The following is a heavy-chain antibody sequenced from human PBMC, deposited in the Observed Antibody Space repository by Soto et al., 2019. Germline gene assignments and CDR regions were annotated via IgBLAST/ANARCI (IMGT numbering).Heavy chain of an antibody. CDR3: VKGLVGGPYYYGSPGMDV. J-gene: IGHJ6*02. CDR2: ISGSGGST. CDR1: GFTFSSYA. Sequence: EVQLLESGGGLVQPGGSLRLSCAASGFTFSSYAMSWVRQAPGKGLEWVSAISGSGGSTYYADSVKGRFTISRDNSKNTLYLQMNSLRAEDTAVYYCVKGLVGGPYYYGSPGMDVWGQGTTVTVSS. V-gene: IGHV3-23*01. D-gene: IGHD3-10*01.